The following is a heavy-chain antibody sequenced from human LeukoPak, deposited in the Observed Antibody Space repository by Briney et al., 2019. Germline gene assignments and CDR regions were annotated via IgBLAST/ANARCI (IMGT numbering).Heavy chain of an antibody. J-gene: IGHJ4*02. D-gene: IGHD3-22*01. V-gene: IGHV4-59*01. CDR3: ARGKYYYDSSGYYGY. Sequence: SETLSLTCTVSGGSISSYYWSWIRQPPGKGLEWIGYIYYSGSTNYNPSLKSRVTISVDTSKNQFSLKLSSVTAADTAVYYCARGKYYYDSSGYYGYWGQGTLVTVSS. CDR2: IYYSGST. CDR1: GGSISSYY.